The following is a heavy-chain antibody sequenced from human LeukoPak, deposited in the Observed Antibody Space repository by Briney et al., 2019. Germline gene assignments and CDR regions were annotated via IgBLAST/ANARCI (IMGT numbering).Heavy chain of an antibody. Sequence: ASVKVSCKASGYTFTSYYIHWVRQAPGQGLEWMGIINPSGGSTTYAQKFQGRVAMTRDTSTSRVYMELSSLRSEDTAVYYCAADSYSSGFDGIYYYYGMDVWGQGTTVTVSS. CDR1: GYTFTSYY. CDR3: AADSYSSGFDGIYYYYGMDV. J-gene: IGHJ6*02. D-gene: IGHD6-19*01. CDR2: INPSGGST. V-gene: IGHV1-46*01.